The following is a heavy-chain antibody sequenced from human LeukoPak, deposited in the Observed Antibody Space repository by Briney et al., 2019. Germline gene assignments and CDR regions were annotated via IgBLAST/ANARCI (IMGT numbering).Heavy chain of an antibody. Sequence: SETLSLTCTLSVGSVSTGNYHWSWIRQPPGKGLEWIGHMYYSGSTNYNPSLKSRVTISVDTSKNQFSLNLTSVTAADTAVYYCARGPRSTVTMNPYGVDVWGQGTTVTVSS. D-gene: IGHD4-17*01. J-gene: IGHJ6*02. V-gene: IGHV4-61*01. CDR3: ARGPRSTVTMNPYGVDV. CDR1: VGSVSTGNYH. CDR2: MYYSGST.